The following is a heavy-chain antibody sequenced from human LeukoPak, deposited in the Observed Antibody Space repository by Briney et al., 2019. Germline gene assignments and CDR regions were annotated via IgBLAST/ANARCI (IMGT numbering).Heavy chain of an antibody. Sequence: GGSLRLSCAASGFTVSSNYMSWVRQAPGKGLEWVSGISWNSGSIGYADSVKGRFTISRDNAKNSLYLQMNSLRAEDTALYYCAKDMAPDTAMAHPDYYYGMDVWGQGTTVTVSS. CDR3: AKDMAPDTAMAHPDYYYGMDV. CDR1: GFTVSSNY. D-gene: IGHD5-18*01. V-gene: IGHV3-9*01. CDR2: ISWNSGSI. J-gene: IGHJ6*02.